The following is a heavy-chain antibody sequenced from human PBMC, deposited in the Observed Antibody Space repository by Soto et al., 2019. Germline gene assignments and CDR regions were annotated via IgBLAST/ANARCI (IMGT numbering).Heavy chain of an antibody. J-gene: IGHJ5*02. CDR1: GGSISSYY. CDR2: IYDSGTA. D-gene: IGHD1-20*01. CDR3: ARRAGVAVTGSLDNWLDP. V-gene: IGHV4-59*01. Sequence: SETLSLTCTVSGGSISSYYWSWIRQPPGKGLEWIGHIYDSGTANYNPSLKSRVTISVDTSKNQFSLKVNSVTAADTAVYYCARRAGVAVTGSLDNWLDPWGQGILVTVSS.